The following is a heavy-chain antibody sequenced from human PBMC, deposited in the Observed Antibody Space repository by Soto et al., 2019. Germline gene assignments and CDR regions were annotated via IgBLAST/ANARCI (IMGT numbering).Heavy chain of an antibody. J-gene: IGHJ6*02. CDR1: GFTFGSYW. CDR2: IDSDVSST. V-gene: IGHV3-74*01. Sequence: EVQLVESGGGLVQPGGSLRVSCAASGFTFGSYWMNWVRQAPGKGLVWVSRIDSDVSSTTYADSVKGRFTTSRDNAKNTLYLQMSSMRVEDTAVYYCARGRPYGMDVWGQGTTVTVSS. CDR3: ARGRPYGMDV.